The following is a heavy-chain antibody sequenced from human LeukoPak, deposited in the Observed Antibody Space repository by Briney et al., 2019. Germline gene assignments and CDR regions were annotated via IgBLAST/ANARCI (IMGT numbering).Heavy chain of an antibody. CDR2: ISSSSSYI. CDR1: GFTFSSYS. Sequence: GGSLRLSCAASGFTFSSYSMNWVRQAPGKGLEWVSSISSSSSYIYYADSVKGRFTISRDNAKNSLYLQMNSLRAEDTAVYYCARDYWRSGRLDDAFDIWGQGTMVTVSS. CDR3: ARDYWRSGRLDDAFDI. J-gene: IGHJ3*02. D-gene: IGHD3-10*01. V-gene: IGHV3-21*01.